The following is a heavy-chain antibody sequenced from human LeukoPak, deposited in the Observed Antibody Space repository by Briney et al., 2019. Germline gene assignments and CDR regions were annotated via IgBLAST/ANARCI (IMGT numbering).Heavy chain of an antibody. J-gene: IGHJ4*02. CDR1: GFTFTSHA. D-gene: IGHD1-26*01. CDR3: AKREWELNYFDY. Sequence: PGGSLRLSCVASGFTFTSHAMSWVRQAPGKGLEWVSAISGSGGSTYYADSVKGRFTISRDNSKNTLYLQMNSLRAEDTAVYYCAKREWELNYFDYWGQGTLVTVSS. V-gene: IGHV3-23*01. CDR2: ISGSGGST.